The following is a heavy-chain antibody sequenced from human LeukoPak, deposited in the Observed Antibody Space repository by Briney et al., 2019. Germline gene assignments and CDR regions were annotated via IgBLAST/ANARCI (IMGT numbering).Heavy chain of an antibody. J-gene: IGHJ4*02. CDR1: GGTFSSYA. V-gene: IGHV1-69*01. CDR3: ARGDYDSSGYYFLTVYF. D-gene: IGHD3-22*01. CDR2: IIPIFGTA. Sequence: GSSVKVSCKASGGTFSSYAISWVRQAPGQGLEWMGGIIPIFGTANYAQKFQGRVTITADESTSTAYMELSSLSSEDTAVYYCARGDYDSSGYYFLTVYFWGQGTLVTVSS.